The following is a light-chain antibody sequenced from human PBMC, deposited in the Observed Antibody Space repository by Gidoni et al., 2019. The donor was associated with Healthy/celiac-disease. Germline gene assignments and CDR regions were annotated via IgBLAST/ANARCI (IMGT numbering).Light chain of an antibody. Sequence: DIQMTQFPSSLSASVGDRVTITCRASQSISSYLNWYQQKPGKAPKLLIYAASSLQSGVPSRCSGSGSGTDFTLTISSLQPEDFATYYCQQSYSTPRSFGPGTKVDIK. CDR3: QQSYSTPRS. V-gene: IGKV1-39*01. CDR2: AAS. J-gene: IGKJ3*01. CDR1: QSISSY.